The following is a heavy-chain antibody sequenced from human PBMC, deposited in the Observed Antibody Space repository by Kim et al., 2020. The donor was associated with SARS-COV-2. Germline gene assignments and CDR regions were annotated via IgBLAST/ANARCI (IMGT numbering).Heavy chain of an antibody. Sequence: GGSLRLSCAASGFTFSTYWMHWVRQAPGKGLVWVSRIDGDGSSTRYADSVKGRFTISRDNARNTLYLQMNSLRAEDTALYYCAREYYGGNSVVFVYWGQ. D-gene: IGHD4-17*01. V-gene: IGHV3-74*01. J-gene: IGHJ4*02. CDR2: IDGDGSST. CDR1: GFTFSTYW. CDR3: AREYYGGNSVVFVY.